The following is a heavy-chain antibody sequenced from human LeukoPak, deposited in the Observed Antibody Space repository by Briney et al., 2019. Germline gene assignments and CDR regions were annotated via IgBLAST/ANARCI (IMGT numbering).Heavy chain of an antibody. J-gene: IGHJ4*02. Sequence: SVKVSCKASGGTFSSYAISWVRQAPGQGLEWMGGIIPIFGTANYAQKFQGRVTITTDESTSTAYMELSSLRSEDTAVYYCASIYCSGGRCLDYWGQGTLVTVSS. CDR1: GGTFSSYA. CDR3: ASIYCSGGRCLDY. D-gene: IGHD2-15*01. V-gene: IGHV1-69*05. CDR2: IIPIFGTA.